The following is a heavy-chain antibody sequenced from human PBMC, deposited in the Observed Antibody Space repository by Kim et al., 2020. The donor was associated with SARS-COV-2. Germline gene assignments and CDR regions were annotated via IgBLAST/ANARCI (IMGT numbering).Heavy chain of an antibody. CDR3: TRHYFKWGAAAPILFSD. Sequence: GGSLRLSCAASGFTFDDYTMHWVRQSPGKGLEWVSTISWKGSTIRYAESVQGRFSISRDDAKNSLHLQMNSLRTEDTALYFCTRHYFKWGAAAPILFSDWGQGTLVTVSA. V-gene: IGHV3-9*01. CDR2: ISWKGSTI. D-gene: IGHD6-25*01. CDR1: GFTFDDYT. J-gene: IGHJ4*02.